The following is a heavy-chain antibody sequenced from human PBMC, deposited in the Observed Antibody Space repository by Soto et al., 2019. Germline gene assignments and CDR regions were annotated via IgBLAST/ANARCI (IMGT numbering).Heavy chain of an antibody. V-gene: IGHV3-23*01. D-gene: IGHD2-2*01. CDR2: ISGSGGST. J-gene: IGHJ6*02. CDR1: GFTFSSYA. CDR3: AKDPGPTSRYYYYYGMDV. Sequence: GGSLRLSCAASGFTFSSYAMSWVRQAPGKGLEWVSAISGSGGSTYYADSVKGRFTISRDNSKNTLYLQMNSLRAEDTAVYYCAKDPGPTSRYYYYYGMDVWGQGTTVTVSS.